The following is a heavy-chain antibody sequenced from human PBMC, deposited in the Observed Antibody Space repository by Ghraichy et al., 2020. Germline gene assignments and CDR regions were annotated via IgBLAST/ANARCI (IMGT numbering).Heavy chain of an antibody. CDR2: IKHDGSEK. CDR1: GLRFSTYW. Sequence: GGSLRLSCAASGLRFSTYWMTWVRQAPGKGLEWVANIKHDGSEKYYVDSVRGRFTISRDNAKNSLYLQMSSLRAEDTAVYYCARTYYDILIGYGGPIDYWGQGTLVTVSS. V-gene: IGHV3-7*01. J-gene: IGHJ4*02. CDR3: ARTYYDILIGYGGPIDY. D-gene: IGHD3-9*01.